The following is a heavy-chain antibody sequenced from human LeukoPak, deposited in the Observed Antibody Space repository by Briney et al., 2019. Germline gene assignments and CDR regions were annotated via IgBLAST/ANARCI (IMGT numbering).Heavy chain of an antibody. V-gene: IGHV3-7*01. CDR1: EFTFSDYW. CDR3: ATYDNWVAGDV. Sequence: PGGSLRLSCAASEFTFSDYWMSWVRQAPAKGPEWVANIKKDGSEEHYVDSVKGRFTVSRDNAKNSLFLQMNSLRVEDTAVYYCATYDNWVAGDVWGQGTTVSVSS. D-gene: IGHD1-20*01. J-gene: IGHJ6*02. CDR2: IKKDGSEE.